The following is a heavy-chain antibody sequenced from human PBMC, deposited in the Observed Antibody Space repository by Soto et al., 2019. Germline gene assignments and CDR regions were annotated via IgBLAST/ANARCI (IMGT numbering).Heavy chain of an antibody. J-gene: IGHJ6*02. CDR2: IYPGDSDT. D-gene: IGHD3-9*01. CDR1: GYSFTSYW. Sequence: PGESLKISCKGSGYSFTSYWIGWVRQMPGKGLEWMGIIYPGDSDTRYSPSFQGQVTISADKSISTAYLQWSSLKASDTAMYYCARLGDYDILTGYYPYYDMDVWGQGTTVTVSS. CDR3: ARLGDYDILTGYYPYYDMDV. V-gene: IGHV5-51*01.